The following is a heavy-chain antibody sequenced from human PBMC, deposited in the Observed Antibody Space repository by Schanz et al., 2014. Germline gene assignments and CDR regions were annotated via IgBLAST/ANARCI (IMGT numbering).Heavy chain of an antibody. Sequence: VQLVEPGGGVVQPGRSLRLSCAASGFTFSSYAMHWVRQAPGKGLEWVSYISGTTTYTNYADSVKGRFTISRDNAKNSLYLQMNSLRAEDTAVYYCAREQIMAAAGLVDYWGHGTLVTVSS. CDR2: ISGTTTYT. CDR1: GFTFSSYA. D-gene: IGHD6-13*01. CDR3: AREQIMAAAGLVDY. V-gene: IGHV3-21*05. J-gene: IGHJ4*01.